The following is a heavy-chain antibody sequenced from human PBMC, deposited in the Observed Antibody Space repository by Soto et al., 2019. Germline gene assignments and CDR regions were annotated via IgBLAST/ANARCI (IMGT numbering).Heavy chain of an antibody. V-gene: IGHV5-10-1*01. D-gene: IGHD3-22*01. J-gene: IGHJ6*02. CDR1: GYSFTSYW. CDR3: ATQGVTMIVVVRNYGMDV. Sequence: PGESLKISCKGSGYSFTSYWIGWVRQMPGKGLEWMGRIDPSDSYTNYSPSFQGHVTISADKSINTAYLQWSSLTASDTAMYYCATQGVTMIVVVRNYGMDVWGQGTTVTVS. CDR2: IDPSDSYT.